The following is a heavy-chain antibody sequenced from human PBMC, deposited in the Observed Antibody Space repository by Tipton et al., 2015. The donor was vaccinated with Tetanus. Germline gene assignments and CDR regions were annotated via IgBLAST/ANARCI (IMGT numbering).Heavy chain of an antibody. CDR3: ARGPWEQQLVRWFDP. Sequence: SLRLSCAASGFTFSSYWMSWVRQAPGKGLEWVANIKQDGSEKYYVDSVKGRFTISRDNAKNSLYLQMNSLRAEDTAVYYCARGPWEQQLVRWFDPWGQGTLVTVSS. CDR2: IKQDGSEK. D-gene: IGHD6-13*01. V-gene: IGHV3-7*01. J-gene: IGHJ5*02. CDR1: GFTFSSYW.